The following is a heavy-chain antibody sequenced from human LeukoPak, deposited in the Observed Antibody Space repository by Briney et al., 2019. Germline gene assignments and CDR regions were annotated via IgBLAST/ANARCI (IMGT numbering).Heavy chain of an antibody. CDR1: GFTFSSYG. CDR2: ISYDGSNK. J-gene: IGHJ4*02. D-gene: IGHD2-2*03. CDR3: AKELSTLGYYYFDY. Sequence: SGGSLRLSCAASGFTFSSYGMHWVRQAPGKGLEWVAVISYDGSNKYYADSVKGRFTISRDNSKNTLYLQMNSLRAEDTAVYYCAKELSTLGYYYFDYWGQGTLVTVSS. V-gene: IGHV3-30*18.